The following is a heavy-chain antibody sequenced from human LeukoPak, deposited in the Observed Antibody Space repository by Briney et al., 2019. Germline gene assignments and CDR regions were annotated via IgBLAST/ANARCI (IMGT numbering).Heavy chain of an antibody. D-gene: IGHD3-10*01. CDR3: ARGTRYGSGSYYNARAFDI. J-gene: IGHJ3*02. V-gene: IGHV4-39*01. Sequence: SETLSLTCTVSGGSISSSSYYWGWIRQPPGKGLEWIGSIYYSGSTYYNPSLKSRVTISVDTSKNQFSLKLSSVTAADTAVYYCARGTRYGSGSYYNARAFDIWGQGTMVTVSS. CDR2: IYYSGST. CDR1: GGSISSSSYY.